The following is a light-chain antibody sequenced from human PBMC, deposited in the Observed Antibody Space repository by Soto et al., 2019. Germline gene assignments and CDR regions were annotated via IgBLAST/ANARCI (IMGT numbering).Light chain of an antibody. Sequence: DIQMTQSPSSLSASVGDRVTITCQASQDITNSLNWYQQKPGKAPKLLICDASNLETGVPSRFIGSGSGTDFTFSISSLQPEDIATYYCQQNNGLPTFGGGTKVEIK. CDR2: DAS. CDR1: QDITNS. J-gene: IGKJ4*01. CDR3: QQNNGLPT. V-gene: IGKV1-33*01.